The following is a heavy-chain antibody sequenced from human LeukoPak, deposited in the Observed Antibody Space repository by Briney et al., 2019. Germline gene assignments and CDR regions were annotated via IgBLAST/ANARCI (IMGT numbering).Heavy chain of an antibody. CDR1: GCTFSSYA. Sequence: GGSLRLSCAASGCTFSSYAMHWVRQAPGKGLEWVAVISYDGSNKYYADSVKGRFTISRDNSKNTLYLQMNSLRAEDTAVYYCARAVVDTAMVFDYWGQGTLVTVSS. CDR2: ISYDGSNK. D-gene: IGHD5-18*01. J-gene: IGHJ4*02. V-gene: IGHV3-30*04. CDR3: ARAVVDTAMVFDY.